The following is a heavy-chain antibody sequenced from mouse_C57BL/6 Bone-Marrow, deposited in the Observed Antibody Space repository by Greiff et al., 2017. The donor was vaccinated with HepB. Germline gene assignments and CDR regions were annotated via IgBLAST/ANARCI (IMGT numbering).Heavy chain of an antibody. J-gene: IGHJ4*01. CDR1: GFTFSDYG. Sequence: VQLQQSGGGLVKPGGSLKLSCAASGFTFSDYGMHWVRQAPEKGLEWVAYISSGSSTIYYADTVKGRFTISRDNAKNTLFLQMTSLRSEDTAMYYCARGPYPYYAMDYWGQGTSVTVSS. V-gene: IGHV5-17*01. CDR3: ARGPYPYYAMDY. CDR2: ISSGSSTI.